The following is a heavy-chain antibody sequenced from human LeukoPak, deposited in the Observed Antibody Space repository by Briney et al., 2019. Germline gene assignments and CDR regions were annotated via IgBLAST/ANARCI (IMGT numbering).Heavy chain of an antibody. CDR2: ISAYNGNT. CDR1: GYTFTSYG. Sequence: ASVKVSCKASGYTFTSYGISWLRQAPGQGLEWMGLISAYNGNTNYAQKLQGRVTMTTDTSTSTAYMELRSLRSDDTAVYYCARDVSHCSSTSCPPRWFDPWGQGTLVTVSS. CDR3: ARDVSHCSSTSCPPRWFDP. D-gene: IGHD2-2*01. V-gene: IGHV1-18*01. J-gene: IGHJ5*02.